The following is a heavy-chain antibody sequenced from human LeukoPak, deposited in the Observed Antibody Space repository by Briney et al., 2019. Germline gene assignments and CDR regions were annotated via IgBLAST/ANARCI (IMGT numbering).Heavy chain of an antibody. CDR3: ARTSSSYDSSGYYLNPFDY. CDR1: GGSFSGYY. CDR2: IYHSGST. D-gene: IGHD3-22*01. V-gene: IGHV4-34*01. Sequence: SETLSLTCAVYGGSFSGYYWSWIRQPPGKGLEWIGEIYHSGSTNYNPSLKSRVTISVDTSKNQFSLKLSSVTAADTAVYYCARTSSSYDSSGYYLNPFDYWGQGTLVTVSS. J-gene: IGHJ4*02.